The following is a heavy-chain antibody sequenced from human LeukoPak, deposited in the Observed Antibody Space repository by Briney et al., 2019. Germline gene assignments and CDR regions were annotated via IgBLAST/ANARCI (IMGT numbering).Heavy chain of an antibody. CDR3: AKCLLPTYYYDSSGVRQDY. Sequence: GGSLRLSCAASGFTFSSYAMSWVRQAPGKGLEWVSAISGSGGSTYYADSVKGRFTISRDNSKNTLYLQMNSLRAEDTAVYYCAKCLLPTYYYDSSGVRQDYWGQGTLVTVSS. CDR2: ISGSGGST. J-gene: IGHJ4*02. D-gene: IGHD3-22*01. CDR1: GFTFSSYA. V-gene: IGHV3-23*01.